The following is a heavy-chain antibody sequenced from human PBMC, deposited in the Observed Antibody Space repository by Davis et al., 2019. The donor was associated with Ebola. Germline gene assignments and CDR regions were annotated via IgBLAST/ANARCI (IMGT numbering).Heavy chain of an antibody. V-gene: IGHV3-64D*06. CDR3: VRGPYGDYNYYGMDV. J-gene: IGHJ6*02. Sequence: PGGSLRLSCSASGFRFSSSAMHWVRQAPGKGLKYVSSISSNGGSTYYADSVKGRFTISRDNSKNTLYLQMSSLRAEDTAVYYCVRGPYGDYNYYGMDVWGQGTTVTVSS. CDR2: ISSNGGST. CDR1: GFRFSSSA. D-gene: IGHD4-17*01.